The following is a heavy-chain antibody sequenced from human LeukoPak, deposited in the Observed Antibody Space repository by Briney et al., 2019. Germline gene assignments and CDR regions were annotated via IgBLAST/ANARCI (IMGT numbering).Heavy chain of an antibody. J-gene: IGHJ4*02. D-gene: IGHD1-26*01. CDR2: IYYSGSA. V-gene: IGHV4-59*01. CDR1: GGSISSYY. Sequence: SETLSLTCTVSGGSISSYYWSWLRQPPGKGLEWLGYIYYSGSANYNPSLKSRVTISVDTSKNQFSLKLSSVTAADTAVYYCARSLSGSYWGAFDYWGQGTLVTVSS. CDR3: ARSLSGSYWGAFDY.